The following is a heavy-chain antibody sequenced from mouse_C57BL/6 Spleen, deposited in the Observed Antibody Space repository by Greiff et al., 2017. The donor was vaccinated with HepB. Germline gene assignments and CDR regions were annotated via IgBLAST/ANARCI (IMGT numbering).Heavy chain of an antibody. CDR1: GFTFTDYY. D-gene: IGHD2-4*01. CDR2: IRNKANGYTT. J-gene: IGHJ2*01. V-gene: IGHV7-3*01. CDR3: ARYYDYDYFDY. Sequence: EVKVVESGGGLVQPGGSLSLSCAASGFTFTDYYMSWVRQPPGKALEWLGFIRNKANGYTTEYSASVKGRFTISRDNSQSILYLQMNALRAEDSATYYCARYYDYDYFDYWGQGTTLTVSS.